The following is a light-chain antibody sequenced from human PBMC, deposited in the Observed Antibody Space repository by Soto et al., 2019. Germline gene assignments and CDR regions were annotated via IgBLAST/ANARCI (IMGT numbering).Light chain of an antibody. J-gene: IGKJ1*01. V-gene: IGKV1-5*01. CDR2: DAS. CDR1: QRISNW. Sequence: DIQMTQSPSTLSASVGDRVTITCRASQRISNWLAWYQQKPGKAPKILIYDASSLKSGVPSRFSGSGSGTEFTLTISSLQSDDFATYYCQQYNGYPRTFGQGTKVEIK. CDR3: QQYNGYPRT.